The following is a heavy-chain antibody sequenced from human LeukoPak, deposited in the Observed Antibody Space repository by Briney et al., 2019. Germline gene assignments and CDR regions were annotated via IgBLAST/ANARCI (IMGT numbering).Heavy chain of an antibody. CDR3: ATALRGGFDY. CDR1: GGSISSYY. CDR2: IYYSGST. D-gene: IGHD3-16*01. V-gene: IGHV4-59*01. Sequence: SETLSLTCTVSGGSISSYYWSWIRQPPGKGLEWIGYIYYSGSTNYNPFLKSRVTISVDTSKNQFSLKLSSVTAADTAVYYCATALRGGFDYWGQGTLVTVSS. J-gene: IGHJ4*02.